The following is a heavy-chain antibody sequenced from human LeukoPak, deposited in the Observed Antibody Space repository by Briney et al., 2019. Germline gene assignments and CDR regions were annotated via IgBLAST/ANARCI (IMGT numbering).Heavy chain of an antibody. CDR1: GGSISSYY. CDR3: ARVVAVAGFDC. J-gene: IGHJ4*02. CDR2: IYYSGST. D-gene: IGHD6-19*01. V-gene: IGHV4-59*01. Sequence: SETLSLTCTVSGGSISSYYWSWIRQPPGKGLEWIGYIYYSGSTNYNPSLKSRVTISVDTSKNQFSLKLSSVTAADTAVYYCARVVAVAGFDCWGQGTLVTVSS.